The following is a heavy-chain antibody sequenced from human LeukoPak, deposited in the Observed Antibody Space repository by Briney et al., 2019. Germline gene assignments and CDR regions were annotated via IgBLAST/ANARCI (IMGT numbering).Heavy chain of an antibody. CDR3: AGSRYCSGGTCYATFDY. CDR1: GGSISSYY. V-gene: IGHV4-4*07. CDR2: IYTSGST. J-gene: IGHJ4*02. D-gene: IGHD2-15*01. Sequence: SETLSLTCTVSGGSISSYYWSWIRQPAGKGLEWIGRIYTSGSTNYNPSLKSRVTMSVDTSKNQFSLKLSSVTAADTALYYCAGSRYCSGGTCYATFDYWGQGTLVTVSS.